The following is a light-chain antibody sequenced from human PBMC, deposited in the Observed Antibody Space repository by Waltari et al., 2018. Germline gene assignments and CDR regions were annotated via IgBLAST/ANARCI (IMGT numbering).Light chain of an antibody. CDR3: QKYSSSPWT. J-gene: IGKJ1*01. V-gene: IGKV3-20*01. Sequence: VILTQSPATLSLSPGERATLSCRASQSVSSYLAWYQQKPGQAPRLLIYGASSRATGIPDRFSGSGSGTEFTLTISSLEPEDFAVYYCQKYSSSPWTFGQGTKVEIE. CDR2: GAS. CDR1: QSVSSY.